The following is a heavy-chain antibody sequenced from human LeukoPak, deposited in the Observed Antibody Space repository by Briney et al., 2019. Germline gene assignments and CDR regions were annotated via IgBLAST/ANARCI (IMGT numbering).Heavy chain of an antibody. CDR2: IYPGDSDT. CDR3: ARPYQVLQPFDS. Sequence: GESLKISCKASGYSFTSYWIAWVRQMPGKGLEWMGIIYPGDSDTRYSPSFQGQVTISADKSISTAYLQWSSLKASDTAMFYCARPYQVLQPFDSWGQGTLVTVSS. J-gene: IGHJ4*02. CDR1: GYSFTSYW. D-gene: IGHD2-2*01. V-gene: IGHV5-51*01.